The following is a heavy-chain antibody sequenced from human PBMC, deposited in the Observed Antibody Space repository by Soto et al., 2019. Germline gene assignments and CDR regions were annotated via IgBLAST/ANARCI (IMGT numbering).Heavy chain of an antibody. V-gene: IGHV3-7*01. D-gene: IGHD2-15*01. CDR2: IKEDGSER. Sequence: EVQLVESGGGLVQPGGSLRLSCAASGFTFNTYRMTWVRQAPGKGLEWVANIKEDGSERFYEDSVKGRFTISRDNAKNSLFLQINSLRVEDTAVYYCAREEPALYCHGVSCSIPHFAYWGQGTLVTVSS. J-gene: IGHJ4*02. CDR1: GFTFNTYR. CDR3: AREEPALYCHGVSCSIPHFAY.